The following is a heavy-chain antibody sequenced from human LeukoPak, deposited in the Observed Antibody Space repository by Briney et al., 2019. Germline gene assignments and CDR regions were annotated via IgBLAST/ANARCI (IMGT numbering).Heavy chain of an antibody. Sequence: GGSLRLSCAASGFTFSSYSMNWVRQAPGKGLEWVSSISSSSSYIYYADSVKGRFTISRDNAKNSLYLQMNSLRAEDTAVYYCARDPGPGVSYNWFDPWGQGTLVTVSS. J-gene: IGHJ5*02. V-gene: IGHV3-21*01. CDR3: ARDPGPGVSYNWFDP. CDR1: GFTFSSYS. CDR2: ISSSSSYI. D-gene: IGHD1-14*01.